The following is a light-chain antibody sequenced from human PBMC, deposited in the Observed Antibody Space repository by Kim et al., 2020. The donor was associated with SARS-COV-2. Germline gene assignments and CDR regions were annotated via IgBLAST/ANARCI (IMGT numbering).Light chain of an antibody. J-gene: IGKJ2*01. CDR2: ETS. V-gene: IGKV3-20*01. CDR1: ESVASSF. Sequence: EIVLTQSPGTLALSPGERATLSCRASESVASSFLAWYQQKPGQAPTLLIYETSTRATGIPDRVSGSGSGTDFTLTISGLEPEDFAVYYCQQFGGSSYTFGQGTKLEI. CDR3: QQFGGSSYT.